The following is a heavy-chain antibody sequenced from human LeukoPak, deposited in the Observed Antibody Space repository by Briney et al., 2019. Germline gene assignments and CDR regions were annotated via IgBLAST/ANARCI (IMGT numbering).Heavy chain of an antibody. CDR2: IYYSGST. CDR1: GGSISSYY. CDR3: ARGHQVKRVLTYYYGSGSLYYLDY. D-gene: IGHD3-10*01. J-gene: IGHJ4*02. V-gene: IGHV4-59*01. Sequence: SETLSLTCTVSGGSISSYYWSWIRQPPGKGLEWIGYIYYSGSTNYNPSLKSRVTISVDTSKNQFSLRLSSVTAADTAVYYCARGHQVKRVLTYYYGSGSLYYLDYWGQGTLVTVSS.